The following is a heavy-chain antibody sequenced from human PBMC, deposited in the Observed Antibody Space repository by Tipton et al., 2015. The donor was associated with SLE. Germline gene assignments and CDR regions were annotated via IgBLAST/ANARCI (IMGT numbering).Heavy chain of an antibody. Sequence: GSLRLSCAASGFTFSSYEMNWVRQAPGKGLEWVSYISSSGSTIYYADSVKGRFTISRDNAKNSLYLQMNSLRAEDTAVYYCVAAAGTLYYFDYWGQGTLVTVSS. V-gene: IGHV3-48*03. CDR3: VAAAGTLYYFDY. J-gene: IGHJ4*02. D-gene: IGHD6-13*01. CDR2: ISSSGSTI. CDR1: GFTFSSYE.